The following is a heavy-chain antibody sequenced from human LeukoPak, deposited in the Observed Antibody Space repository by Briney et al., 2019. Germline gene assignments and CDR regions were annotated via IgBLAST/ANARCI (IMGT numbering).Heavy chain of an antibody. V-gene: IGHV3-21*01. Sequence: GGSLRLSCAASGFTFKIYSMNWVRQAPGKGLEWVSSIGTSSSHMYYADSVKGRFTISRDNAKNSLYLQMNTLRAEDTAVYYCARDDTSAHFFDYWGQGTLVTVSS. CDR3: ARDDTSAHFFDY. D-gene: IGHD3-10*01. J-gene: IGHJ4*02. CDR1: GFTFKIYS. CDR2: IGTSSSHM.